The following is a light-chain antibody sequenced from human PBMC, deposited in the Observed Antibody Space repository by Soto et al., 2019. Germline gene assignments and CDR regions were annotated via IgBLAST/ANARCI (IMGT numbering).Light chain of an antibody. J-gene: IGLJ1*01. CDR2: DVS. V-gene: IGLV2-14*03. CDR3: SSYTRSSTTA. CDR1: NSDIGGYNY. Sequence: QPVLTQPASVSGSPGQSITISCTGTNSDIGGYNYVSWYQHHPGKAPKLMTYDVSNRPSGVSDRFSGSKSGNTASLTISGLQPEDEADYYCSSYTRSSTTAFGTGTKVTVL.